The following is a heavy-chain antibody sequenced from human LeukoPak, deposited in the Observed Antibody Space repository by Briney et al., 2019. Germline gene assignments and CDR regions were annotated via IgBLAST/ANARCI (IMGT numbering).Heavy chain of an antibody. Sequence: LRLSCAASGFTFSSYSMNWVRQPPGKGLEWIGYIYYSGSTYYNPSLKSRVTISVDTSKNQFSLKLSSVTAADTAVYYCASGGYDYGDYGPDYWGQGTLVTVSS. CDR3: ASGGYDYGDYGPDY. CDR1: GFTFSSYS. V-gene: IGHV4-30-4*08. J-gene: IGHJ4*02. CDR2: IYYSGST. D-gene: IGHD4-17*01.